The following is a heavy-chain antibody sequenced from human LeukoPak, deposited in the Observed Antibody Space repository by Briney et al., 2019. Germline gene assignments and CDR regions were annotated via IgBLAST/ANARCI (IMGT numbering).Heavy chain of an antibody. CDR3: ATTPDYYFGMDV. V-gene: IGHV4-34*01. Sequence: SETLSLTCAVYGGSFSGYYWSWIRQPPGKGLEWIGEINHSGSTNYNPSLKSRVTISVDTSRNQFSLKLSSVDAADTAVYYCATTPDYYFGMDVWGQGTTVTVSS. J-gene: IGHJ6*02. CDR1: GGSFSGYY. CDR2: INHSGST.